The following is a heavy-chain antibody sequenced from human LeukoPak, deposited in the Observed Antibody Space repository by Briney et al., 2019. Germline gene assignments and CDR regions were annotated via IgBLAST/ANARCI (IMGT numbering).Heavy chain of an antibody. CDR1: GFTFNAFG. J-gene: IGHJ3*02. CDR2: IGTTSGAV. Sequence: GSLRLSCAASGFTFNAFGMNWVRQAPGKGLEWVSYIGTTSGAVYYADSVKGRFTISRDSAKNSLYLQMNSLRAEDTAVYYCARDYLMGGTTGKAFDIWGQGTMVTISS. CDR3: ARDYLMGGTTGKAFDI. V-gene: IGHV3-48*01. D-gene: IGHD1-26*01.